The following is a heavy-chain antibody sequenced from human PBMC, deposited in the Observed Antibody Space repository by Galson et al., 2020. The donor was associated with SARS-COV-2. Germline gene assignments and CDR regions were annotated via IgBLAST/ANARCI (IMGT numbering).Heavy chain of an antibody. CDR1: GGSISSYY. CDR2: IYYSGST. V-gene: IGHV4-59*08. Sequence: SQTLSLTCTVSGGSISSYYWSWIRQPPGKGLEWIGYIYYSGSTNYNPSLKSRVTISVDTSKNQFSLKLSSVTAADTAVYYCASTPLYCSSTSCYNTGTYYYYGMDVWGQGTTVTVSS. D-gene: IGHD2-2*01. J-gene: IGHJ6*02. CDR3: ASTPLYCSSTSCYNTGTYYYYGMDV.